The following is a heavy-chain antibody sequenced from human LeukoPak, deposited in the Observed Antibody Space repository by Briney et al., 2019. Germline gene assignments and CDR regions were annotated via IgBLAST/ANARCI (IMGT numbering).Heavy chain of an antibody. J-gene: IGHJ3*02. CDR1: GGSISSHY. CDR3: ARDNGLTSYWGDAFDI. CDR2: IYYSGIT. D-gene: IGHD3-10*01. Sequence: PSETLSLTCTVSGGSISSHYWSGIRQPPGKGLEWVGYIYYSGITNYNPSLKSRVTISVHTSKNQFSLKLSSVTAADTAVYYCARDNGLTSYWGDAFDIWGQGTMVTVSS. V-gene: IGHV4-59*11.